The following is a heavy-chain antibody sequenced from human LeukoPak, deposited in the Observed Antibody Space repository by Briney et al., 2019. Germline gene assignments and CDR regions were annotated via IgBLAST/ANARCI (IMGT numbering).Heavy chain of an antibody. Sequence: TSGTLSLTCTVSGGSTSSGNYYWGWIRQPPGKGLEWIWGISSSGNTYYNPSLKSRITISIDTSKNHFPLKLSSVTAADTAVYYCARLGAGPTYYDFWSGYPSFYFDYWGQGTLVTVSS. V-gene: IGHV4-39*02. CDR2: ISSSGNT. J-gene: IGHJ4*02. CDR3: ARLGAGPTYYDFWSGYPSFYFDY. D-gene: IGHD3-3*01. CDR1: GGSTSSGNYY.